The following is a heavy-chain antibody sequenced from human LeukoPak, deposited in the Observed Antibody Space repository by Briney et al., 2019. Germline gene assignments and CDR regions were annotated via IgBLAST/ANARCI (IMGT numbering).Heavy chain of an antibody. CDR2: MNPNSGNT. CDR3: ARGTYYYDSSGYYYGPSDDAFDI. CDR1: GYTFTSYD. D-gene: IGHD3-22*01. J-gene: IGHJ3*02. Sequence: ASVKVSCKASGYTFTSYDINWVRQATGQGLEWMGWMNPNSGNTGYAQKFQGRVTMTRNTSISTAYMELSSLRSEDTAVYYCARGTYYYDSSGYYYGPSDDAFDIWGQGTMVTVSS. V-gene: IGHV1-8*01.